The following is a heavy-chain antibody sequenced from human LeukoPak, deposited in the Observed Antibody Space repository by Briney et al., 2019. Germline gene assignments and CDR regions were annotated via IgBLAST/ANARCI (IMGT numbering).Heavy chain of an antibody. D-gene: IGHD3-16*02. CDR1: GYTVTGYY. CDR3: ARAFQSLGGLSLPDY. CDR2: IHPSTGNP. Sequence: GVSVKVSCKASGYTVTGYYMHWVRQAPGQGLEWMGWIHPSTGNPTYAQGFTGRFVFSLDTSVSTTYLQINSLKAEDTAVYYCARAFQSLGGLSLPDYWGQGTLVTVSS. V-gene: IGHV7-4-1*02. J-gene: IGHJ4*02.